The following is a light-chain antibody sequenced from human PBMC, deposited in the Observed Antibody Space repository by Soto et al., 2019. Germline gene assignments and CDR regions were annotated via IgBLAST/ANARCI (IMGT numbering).Light chain of an antibody. Sequence: EIVLTQSPVTLSLSAGERVALSCRASQSVSSLLAWCQQKPGQAPRLLIYDASNRATGIPARFSGNGSGTDFTLTISRLQPEDSAVYYCHQRSYWPPSFGPGTTVEIK. J-gene: IGKJ3*01. CDR2: DAS. V-gene: IGKV3-11*01. CDR3: HQRSYWPPS. CDR1: QSVSSL.